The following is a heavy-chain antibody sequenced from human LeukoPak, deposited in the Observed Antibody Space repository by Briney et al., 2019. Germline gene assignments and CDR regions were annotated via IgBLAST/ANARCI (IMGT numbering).Heavy chain of an antibody. Sequence: GGSLRLSCAASGFTFSSYWMSWVRQAPGKGLEWVANIKQDGSEKYYVDSVKGRFTISRDNAKNSLYLQMNSLRAEDTAVYYCARERGLYSSSWSVPGDAFDIWGQGTVVTVSS. V-gene: IGHV3-7*01. D-gene: IGHD6-13*01. CDR2: IKQDGSEK. CDR3: ARERGLYSSSWSVPGDAFDI. J-gene: IGHJ3*02. CDR1: GFTFSSYW.